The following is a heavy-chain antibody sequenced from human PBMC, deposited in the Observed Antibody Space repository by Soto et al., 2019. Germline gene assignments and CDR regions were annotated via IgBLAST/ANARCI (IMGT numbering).Heavy chain of an antibody. CDR2: IWYDASNK. D-gene: IGHD3-22*01. V-gene: IGHV3-33*01. Sequence: PGGSLRLSCSASGFTFSSNVMHRVRHAPSKGLEWEADIWYDASNKYYADSVKGRFTISRDNSKNTLYLQMNSLRAEDTAVYYCAREPAYYDSSGYHDAFDIWGQVTMVTVSS. CDR3: AREPAYYDSSGYHDAFDI. CDR1: GFTFSSNV. J-gene: IGHJ3*02.